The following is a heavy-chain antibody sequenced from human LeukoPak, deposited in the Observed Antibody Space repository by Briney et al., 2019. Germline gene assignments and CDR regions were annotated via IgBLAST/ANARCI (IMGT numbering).Heavy chain of an antibody. D-gene: IGHD3-10*01. V-gene: IGHV3-15*01. CDR3: TTNYYGSGSYSSEAFDV. Sequence: GGSLRLSCAASGFTFSNAWMNWVRQAPGKGLEWVGRIKSKTDGGTVDYTTPVKGRFTISRDDSKNTLYLQMNSLKTEDTAVYYCTTNYYGSGSYSSEAFDVWGQGTMVTVSS. J-gene: IGHJ3*01. CDR2: IKSKTDGGTV. CDR1: GFTFSNAW.